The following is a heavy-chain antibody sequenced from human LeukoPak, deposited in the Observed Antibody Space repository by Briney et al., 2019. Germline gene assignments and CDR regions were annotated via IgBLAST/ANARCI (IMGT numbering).Heavy chain of an antibody. D-gene: IGHD5-18*01. CDR2: IYTSGST. CDR3: ARDMSLYGYTYGSDAFDI. V-gene: IGHV4-61*02. Sequence: SETLSLTCTVSGGSISSGSYYWSWIRQPAGKGLEWIGRIYTSGSTNYNPSLKSRVTMSVDTSKNQFSLKLSSVTAADTAVYYCARDMSLYGYTYGSDAFDIWGQGTMVTVSS. J-gene: IGHJ3*02. CDR1: GGSISSGSYY.